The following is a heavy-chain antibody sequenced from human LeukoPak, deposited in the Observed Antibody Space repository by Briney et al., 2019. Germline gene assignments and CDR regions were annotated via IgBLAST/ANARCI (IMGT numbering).Heavy chain of an antibody. CDR2: ISGRGSSR. D-gene: IGHD6-19*01. Sequence: GGSLRLSCAASGFTFSSYAMSWVRQAPGKGLEWVSAISGRGSSRYYADSVKGRFTISRDNSKNTLYLQMNSLRAEDTAVYYCAKALRVGAVDNWYFDLWGRGTLVTVSS. J-gene: IGHJ2*01. CDR1: GFTFSSYA. V-gene: IGHV3-23*01. CDR3: AKALRVGAVDNWYFDL.